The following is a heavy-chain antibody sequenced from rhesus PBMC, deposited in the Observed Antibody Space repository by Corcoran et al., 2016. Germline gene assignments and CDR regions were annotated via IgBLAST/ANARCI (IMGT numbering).Heavy chain of an antibody. J-gene: IGHJ4*01. D-gene: IGHD6-25*01. CDR3: ARYGRSGSWNFDY. CDR1: GCSFSSLW. Sequence: QVQLQESGPGLVKPSETLSLTCAVSGCSFSSLWWSWIRQAPGQGLEWIGVMNGNSGSTNYNPSLKSRFTISKDASKNQFSLKLSSVTAADTAVYYCARYGRSGSWNFDYWGQGVLVTVSS. CDR2: MNGNSGST. V-gene: IGHV4-80*01.